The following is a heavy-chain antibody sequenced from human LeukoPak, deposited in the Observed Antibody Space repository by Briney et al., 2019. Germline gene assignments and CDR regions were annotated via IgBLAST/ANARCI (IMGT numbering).Heavy chain of an antibody. Sequence: SETLSLTCTVSGGSISSYYWSWIRQPPGKGLEWIGYIYYSGSTNYNPSLKSRVTISVDTSKNQFSLKLSSVTAADTAVYYCASDQGRYWGQGTLVTVSS. V-gene: IGHV4-59*08. CDR3: ASDQGRY. CDR2: IYYSGST. J-gene: IGHJ4*02. CDR1: GGSISSYY.